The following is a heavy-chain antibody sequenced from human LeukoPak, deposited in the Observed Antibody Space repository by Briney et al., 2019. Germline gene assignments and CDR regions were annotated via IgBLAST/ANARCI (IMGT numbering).Heavy chain of an antibody. D-gene: IGHD2-15*01. CDR3: TTRIVVVVAAAGGLGV. Sequence: GGSLRLSCAASGFTFSNAWMSWVRQAPGKGLEWVGRIKSKTDGGTTDYAAPVKGRFTISRDDSKNTLYLQMNSLKTEDTAVYYCTTRIVVVVAAAGGLGVWGQGTTVTVSS. CDR2: IKSKTDGGTT. CDR1: GFTFSNAW. V-gene: IGHV3-15*01. J-gene: IGHJ6*02.